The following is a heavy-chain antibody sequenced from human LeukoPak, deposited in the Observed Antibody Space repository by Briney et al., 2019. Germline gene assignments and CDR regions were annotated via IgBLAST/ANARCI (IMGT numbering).Heavy chain of an antibody. CDR2: VNPSGGST. V-gene: IGHV1-46*01. D-gene: IGHD1-26*01. CDR1: GYTFTSYY. Sequence: ASVKVSCKASGYTFTSYYLHWMRQAPGQGLEWMGIVNPSGGSTNYAQKFQGRVTLTRDTSTSTVYMVLSSLRSEDTAVYYCARDRGGVGATLLGYGMDVWGQGTTVTVSS. CDR3: ARDRGGVGATLLGYGMDV. J-gene: IGHJ6*02.